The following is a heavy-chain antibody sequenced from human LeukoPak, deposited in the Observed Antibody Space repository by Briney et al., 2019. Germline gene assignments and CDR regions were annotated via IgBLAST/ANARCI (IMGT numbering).Heavy chain of an antibody. Sequence: PSETLSLTCIVSGGSISSYYWSWIPQPAGKGLEWIGRIYSSGSTNYNPSLKSRVTMSVDTSKNQFSLKLSSVTAADTAVYYCARYSSSWTDAFDIWGQGTMVTVSS. CDR2: IYSSGST. V-gene: IGHV4-4*07. CDR1: GGSISSYY. CDR3: ARYSSSWTDAFDI. D-gene: IGHD6-13*01. J-gene: IGHJ3*02.